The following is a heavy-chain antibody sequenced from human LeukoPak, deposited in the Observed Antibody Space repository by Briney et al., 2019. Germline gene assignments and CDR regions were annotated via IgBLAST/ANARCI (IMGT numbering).Heavy chain of an antibody. CDR2: IYNSGNT. J-gene: IGHJ5*02. D-gene: IGHD6-13*01. V-gene: IGHV4-31*03. CDR1: GGSISSGGYS. CDR3: ARDSVAVAGNPVGP. Sequence: SETLSLTCTVSGGSISSGGYSWSWIRQHPEKGLVWIGYIYNSGNTYYNPSLKSRVTISVDTSKNQFSLKLTSVTAADTAVYYCARDSVAVAGNPVGPWGQGTLVTVSS.